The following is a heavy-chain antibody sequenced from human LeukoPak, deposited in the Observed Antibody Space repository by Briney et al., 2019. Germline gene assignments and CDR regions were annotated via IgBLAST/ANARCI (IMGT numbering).Heavy chain of an antibody. D-gene: IGHD7-27*01. V-gene: IGHV3-48*03. Sequence: GGSLRLSCAASGFTFSSYEMSWVRQAPGKGLEWVSYISSSGSTIYYADSVKGRFTISRDNAKNSLYLQMNNLRVEDTAVYYCARDYTGGWNDYWGQGTLVTVSS. J-gene: IGHJ4*02. CDR1: GFTFSSYE. CDR2: ISSSGSTI. CDR3: ARDYTGGWNDY.